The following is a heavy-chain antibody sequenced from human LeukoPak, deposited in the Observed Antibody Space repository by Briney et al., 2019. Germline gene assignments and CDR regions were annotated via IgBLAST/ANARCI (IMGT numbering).Heavy chain of an antibody. Sequence: ASVKVSCKASGYTFTGYYIHWVRQAPGQGLEWMGWINAGNGNIKYSQKFQGRVTIIGDTSASTAYMELSSLRSEDTAVYYCARGYCSSTSCYMDVWGQGTTVT. D-gene: IGHD2-2*01. CDR3: ARGYCSSTSCYMDV. V-gene: IGHV1-3*01. CDR2: INAGNGNI. CDR1: GYTFTGYY. J-gene: IGHJ6*02.